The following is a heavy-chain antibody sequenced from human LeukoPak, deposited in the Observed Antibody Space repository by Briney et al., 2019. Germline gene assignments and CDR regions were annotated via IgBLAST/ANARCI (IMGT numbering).Heavy chain of an antibody. V-gene: IGHV4-39*01. Sequence: SETLSLTCTVSGGSISSSSYYWGWIRQPPGKGLEWIGSIYYSGSTYYNPSLKSRVTISVDTSKNQFSLKLSSVTAADTAVYYCARGAPEDYYDSSGPAWGQGTLVTVSS. J-gene: IGHJ5*02. D-gene: IGHD3-22*01. CDR1: GGSISSSSYY. CDR2: IYYSGST. CDR3: ARGAPEDYYDSSGPA.